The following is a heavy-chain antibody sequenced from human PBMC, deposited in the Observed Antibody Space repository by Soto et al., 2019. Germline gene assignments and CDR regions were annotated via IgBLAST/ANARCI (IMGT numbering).Heavy chain of an antibody. V-gene: IGHV4-31*03. CDR3: ARGVGERYFDWSMPNYFDY. Sequence: TLSLTCTVSGGSISSGGYYWSWIRQHPGKGLEWIGYIYYSGSTYYNPSLKSRVTISVDTSKNQFSLKLSSVTAADTAVYYCARGVGERYFDWSMPNYFDYWGQGTLVTVSS. CDR2: IYYSGST. CDR1: GGSISSGGYY. J-gene: IGHJ4*02. D-gene: IGHD3-9*01.